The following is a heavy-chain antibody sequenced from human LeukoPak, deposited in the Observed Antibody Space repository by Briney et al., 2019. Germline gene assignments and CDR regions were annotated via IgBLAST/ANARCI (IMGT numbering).Heavy chain of an antibody. CDR1: DGSLSSYY. CDR2: TYYSGST. Sequence: PSETLSLTCTVSDGSLSSYYWSWIRQPPGKGLEWIGHTYYSGSTNYNPSLKSRVTISVDTSKNQFSLKLSSVTAADTAVYYCAIYASSWQYFDYWGQGTLVTVSS. D-gene: IGHD6-13*01. CDR3: AIYASSWQYFDY. J-gene: IGHJ4*02. V-gene: IGHV4-59*01.